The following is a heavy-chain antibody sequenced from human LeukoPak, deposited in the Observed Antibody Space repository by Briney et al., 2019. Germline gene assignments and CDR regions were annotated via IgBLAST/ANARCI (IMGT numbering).Heavy chain of an antibody. J-gene: IGHJ3*02. CDR2: INWNGGST. CDR3: ARKGTFSGLDAFDI. V-gene: IGHV3-20*04. Sequence: GESPRLSCAASGFTFDDYGMSWVRQAPGKGLEWVSGINWNGGSTGYADSVKGRFTISRDNAKNSLYLQMNSLRAEDTALYYCARKGTFSGLDAFDIWGQGTMVTVSS. D-gene: IGHD2/OR15-2a*01. CDR1: GFTFDDYG.